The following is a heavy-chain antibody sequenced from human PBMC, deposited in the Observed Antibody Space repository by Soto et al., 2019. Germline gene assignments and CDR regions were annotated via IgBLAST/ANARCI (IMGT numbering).Heavy chain of an antibody. CDR1: GDSITNNNFY. CDR2: IYYLGNT. CDR3: ARVTGTYHTIIDY. J-gene: IGHJ4*02. Sequence: PSETLSLTCTVSGDSITNNNFYWGWVRQPPGKGLDWIGNIYYLGNTFYNPSLRSRVTISVDTAKNQFSLKLSSVTAADTAVYYCARVTGTYHTIIDYWGQGTLGTVSS. D-gene: IGHD3-10*01. V-gene: IGHV4-39*07.